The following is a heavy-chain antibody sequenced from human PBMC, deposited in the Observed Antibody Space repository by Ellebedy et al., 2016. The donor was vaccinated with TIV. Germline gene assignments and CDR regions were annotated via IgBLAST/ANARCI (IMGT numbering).Heavy chain of an antibody. J-gene: IGHJ3*02. D-gene: IGHD2-2*01. Sequence: PGGSLRLSCAASGFTFSSYGMHWVRQAPGKGLEWVANIKQDGSDKYYVDSVKGRFTLSRDNSKNSLYLQMNSLRAEDTAVYYCARDSGYCTSTGCRGDAFDIWGQGTMVTVSS. CDR3: ARDSGYCTSTGCRGDAFDI. CDR1: GFTFSSYG. V-gene: IGHV3-7*01. CDR2: IKQDGSDK.